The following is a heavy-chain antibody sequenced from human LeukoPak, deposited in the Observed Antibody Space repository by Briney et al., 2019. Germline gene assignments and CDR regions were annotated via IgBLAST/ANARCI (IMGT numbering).Heavy chain of an antibody. CDR1: GFPLSNYS. D-gene: IGHD6-13*01. CDR2: VNSDGSTT. V-gene: IGHV3-74*01. Sequence: GGSLRPSCAASGFPLSNYSLHWVSQAPGKGLVWVSRVNSDGSTTNYADSVKGRFTISRDNAENTLYMRMNSLRPEDTAVYYCARGYYCSSFFDSWGQGTLVTVSS. CDR3: ARGYYCSSFFDS. J-gene: IGHJ4*02.